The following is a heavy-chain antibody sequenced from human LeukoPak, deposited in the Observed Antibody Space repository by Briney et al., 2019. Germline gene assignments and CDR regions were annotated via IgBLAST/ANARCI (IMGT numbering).Heavy chain of an antibody. CDR2: ISGNAIST. J-gene: IGHJ4*02. D-gene: IGHD2-2*01. V-gene: IGHV3-23*01. CDR1: GFSFSTYA. Sequence: GGSLRLSCAASGFSFSTYAMSWVRQAPGKGLEWVSAISGNAISTYYADSVKGRFTISRDNSKNTVYLQMNSLRAEDTAVYYCAKVGPGCSSTSCYPGYWGQGTLVTVSS. CDR3: AKVGPGCSSTSCYPGY.